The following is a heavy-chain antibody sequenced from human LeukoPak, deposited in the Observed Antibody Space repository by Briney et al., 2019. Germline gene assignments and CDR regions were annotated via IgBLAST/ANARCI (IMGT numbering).Heavy chain of an antibody. V-gene: IGHV4-61*01. D-gene: IGHD3-22*01. CDR2: IYYSGST. CDR1: GGSISSNSYY. J-gene: IGHJ4*02. CDR3: ARGGWLLPHDY. Sequence: SETLSLTCTVSGGSISSNSYYWSWIRQPPGKGLEWIGYIYYSGSTNYNPSLKSRVTISVDTSKNQFSLKLSSVTATDTAVYYCARGGWLLPHDYWGQGTLVTVSS.